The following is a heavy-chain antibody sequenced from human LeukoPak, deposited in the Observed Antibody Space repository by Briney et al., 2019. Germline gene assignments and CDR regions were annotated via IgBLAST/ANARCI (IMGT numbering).Heavy chain of an antibody. J-gene: IGHJ4*02. CDR1: GFTFSSYG. Sequence: PGGSLRLSCAASGFTFSSYGMHWVRQAPGKGLEWVAVIWYDGSNKYYADSVKGRFTISRDNSKNTLYLQMNSPRAEDTAVYYCANDVEMALDYWGQGTLVTVSS. D-gene: IGHD5-24*01. CDR3: ANDVEMALDY. CDR2: IWYDGSNK. V-gene: IGHV3-33*06.